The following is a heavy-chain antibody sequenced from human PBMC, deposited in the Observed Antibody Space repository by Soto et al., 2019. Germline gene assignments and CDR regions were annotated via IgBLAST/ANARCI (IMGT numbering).Heavy chain of an antibody. CDR1: GFTFSSYA. CDR3: AKDRGWDLRKRGGSFED. CDR2: LSGSGGSI. J-gene: IGHJ4*02. V-gene: IGHV3-23*01. Sequence: GGSLRLSCAASGFTFSSYAMSWVRQAPGKGLEWVSSLSGSGGSIYYADSMKGRFTISRDNSKNRLYLQMNSLRVEDTAVYFCAKDRGWDLRKRGGSFEDWGQGILVTVSS. D-gene: IGHD1-26*01.